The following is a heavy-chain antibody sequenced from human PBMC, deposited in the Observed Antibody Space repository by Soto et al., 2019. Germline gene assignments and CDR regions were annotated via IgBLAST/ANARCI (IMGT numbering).Heavy chain of an antibody. CDR2: IXAYNGXK. D-gene: IGHD4-17*01. Sequence: GXSVKVSCKASGCTFTSYGISWVRQAPGQGLEWMGCIXAYNGXKNYEQKLQGXXTMTTETSXRTAYMEMRSLRYDDTDVYYCASFEDYGDYEAYWGKGTLVTVYS. V-gene: IGHV1-18*01. CDR1: GCTFTSYG. CDR3: ASFEDYGDYEAY. J-gene: IGHJ4*02.